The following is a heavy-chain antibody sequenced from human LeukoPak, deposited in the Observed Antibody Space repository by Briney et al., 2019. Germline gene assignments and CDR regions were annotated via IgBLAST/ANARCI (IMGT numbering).Heavy chain of an antibody. Sequence: SETLSLTCAVYGGSFSGYYWSWIRQPPGKGLEWIGEINHSGSTNYNPSLKSRVTISVDTSKNQFSLKLSSVTAADTAVYYCARSKSGGYSYGRYYYYYGMDVWGQGTTVTVSS. CDR3: ARSKSGGYSYGRYYYYYGMDV. J-gene: IGHJ6*02. V-gene: IGHV4-34*01. CDR2: INHSGST. D-gene: IGHD5-18*01. CDR1: GGSFSGYY.